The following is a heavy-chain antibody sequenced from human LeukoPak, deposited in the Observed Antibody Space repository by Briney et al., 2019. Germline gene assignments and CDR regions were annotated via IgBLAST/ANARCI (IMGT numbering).Heavy chain of an antibody. CDR1: GFTFSDYA. CDR3: AKDDYGMDV. Sequence: GRPLRLSCAAYGFTFSDYAMHWVRQAPGKGLEWVAVILHDGCNKYYADSVKGRFTISRDNSKKTLDLQMNSLRGEDTAVYYCAKDDYGMDVWGQGTTVTVSS. CDR2: ILHDGCNK. J-gene: IGHJ6*02. V-gene: IGHV3-30*18.